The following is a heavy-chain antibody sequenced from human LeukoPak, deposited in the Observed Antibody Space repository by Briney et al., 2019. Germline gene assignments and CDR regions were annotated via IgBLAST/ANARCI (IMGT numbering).Heavy chain of an antibody. CDR1: GITFSSYG. V-gene: IGHV3-23*01. Sequence: PGGSLRLSCAASGITFSSYGMRWVRQAPGKGLEWVSSISSTGGNTYYADSVKGRFTISRDNYKNTLYLQMNSLRAEDTAIYYCAKNGDRGAYCTGGTCYPYFYYYMDVWGKGTTVTI. J-gene: IGHJ6*03. D-gene: IGHD2-15*01. CDR2: ISSTGGNT. CDR3: AKNGDRGAYCTGGTCYPYFYYYMDV.